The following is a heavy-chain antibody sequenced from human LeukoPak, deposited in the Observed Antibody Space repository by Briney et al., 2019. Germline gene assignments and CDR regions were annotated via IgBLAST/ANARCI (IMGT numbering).Heavy chain of an antibody. Sequence: SETLSLTCTVSGDSISSSSCHWGWIRQPPGKGLEWIGSIYYSGTTFYNPSLKSRVTISVDTSKNQFSLKLSSVTAADTAVYYCARVASTIFGVVIIRWFDPWGQGTLVTVSS. V-gene: IGHV4-39*07. CDR1: GDSISSSSCH. CDR3: ARVASTIFGVVIIRWFDP. J-gene: IGHJ5*02. CDR2: IYYSGTT. D-gene: IGHD3-3*01.